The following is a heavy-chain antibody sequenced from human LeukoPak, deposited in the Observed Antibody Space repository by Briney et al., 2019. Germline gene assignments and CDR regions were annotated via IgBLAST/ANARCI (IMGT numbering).Heavy chain of an antibody. D-gene: IGHD2-21*02. J-gene: IGHJ5*02. V-gene: IGHV1-18*04. Sequence: ASVKVSCKASGYTFTSYGINWVRQAPGQGLEWMAWISVYTNYTNYAQKFQDRVTMTTDTSTSAAYMELRSLRSDDTAVYYCARDSTPTMNGDNNWFDPWGQGTLVIVSS. CDR3: ARDSTPTMNGDNNWFDP. CDR1: GYTFTSYG. CDR2: ISVYTNYT.